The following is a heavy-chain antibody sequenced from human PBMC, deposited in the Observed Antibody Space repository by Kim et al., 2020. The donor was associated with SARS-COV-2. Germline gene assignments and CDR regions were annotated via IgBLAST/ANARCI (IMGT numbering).Heavy chain of an antibody. CDR1: GYTFTDYG. CDR3: ARDASKYCSITSCYSGYYY. V-gene: IGHV1-18*04. J-gene: IGHJ6*01. Sequence: ASVKVSCKASGYTFTDYGISWVRQAPGQGLEWMGWISVYNDDIKYAQKFQGRVTVTTETSTSTAYMELRSLRSDDTAVYYCARDASKYCSITSCYSGYYY. D-gene: IGHD2-2*02. CDR2: ISVYNDDI.